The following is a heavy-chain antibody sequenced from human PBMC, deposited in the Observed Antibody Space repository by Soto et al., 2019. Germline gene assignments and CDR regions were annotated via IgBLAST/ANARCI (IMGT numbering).Heavy chain of an antibody. Sequence: PGGPLRLSCAASGFTFSSYAMSWVRQAPGKGLEWVSAISGSGGSTYYADSVKGRFTISRDNSKNTLYLQMNSLRAEDTAVYYCAKELDIVVVPATIDYWGQGTLVTVSS. J-gene: IGHJ4*02. D-gene: IGHD2-2*01. CDR2: ISGSGGST. CDR3: AKELDIVVVPATIDY. CDR1: GFTFSSYA. V-gene: IGHV3-23*01.